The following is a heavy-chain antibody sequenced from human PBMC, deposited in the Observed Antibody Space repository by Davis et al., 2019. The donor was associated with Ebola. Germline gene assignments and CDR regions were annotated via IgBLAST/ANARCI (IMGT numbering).Heavy chain of an antibody. J-gene: IGHJ4*02. Sequence: MPSETLSLTCAVYGGSFSGYYWSWIRQPPGKGLEWIGEINHSGSTNYNPSLKSRVTISVDTSKNQFSLKLSSVTAADTAVYYCARDDPRIVGATTGDYWGQGTLVTVSS. CDR3: ARDDPRIVGATTGDY. CDR1: GGSFSGYY. D-gene: IGHD1-26*01. V-gene: IGHV4-34*01. CDR2: INHSGST.